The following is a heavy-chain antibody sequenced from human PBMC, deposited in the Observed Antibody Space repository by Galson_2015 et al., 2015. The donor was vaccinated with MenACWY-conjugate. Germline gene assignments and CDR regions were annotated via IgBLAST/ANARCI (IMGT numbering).Heavy chain of an antibody. D-gene: IGHD1-26*01. CDR2: IDPVDSNT. J-gene: IGHJ6*02. CDR3: ARHPPGGRGMDV. V-gene: IGHV5-51*01. CDR1: GYSFTNYW. Sequence: QSGAEVKKPGESLTISCKGTGYSFTNYWIAWGRQMPGIGLEWMGLIDPVDSNTRYSPSFQGQVTISADKSNSTAYLQWTSLRASDTAMYYCARHPPGGRGMDVWGQGTTVTVSS.